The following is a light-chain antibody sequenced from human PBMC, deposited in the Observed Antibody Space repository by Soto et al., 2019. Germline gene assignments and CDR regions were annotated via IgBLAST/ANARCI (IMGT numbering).Light chain of an antibody. Sequence: DIQMTQSPSSLSASVGDRVTITCQASHDITSYLNWYQHKPGKAPKLLIYDASILAAGVPSRFSGSGSGTDFTFAISSLQPEGVATYYCQKCDYLPFLGPGTTVDFK. V-gene: IGKV1-33*01. CDR3: QKCDYLPF. CDR2: DAS. J-gene: IGKJ3*01. CDR1: HDITSY.